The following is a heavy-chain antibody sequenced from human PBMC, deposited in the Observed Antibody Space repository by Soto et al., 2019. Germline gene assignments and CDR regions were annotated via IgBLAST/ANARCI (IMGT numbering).Heavy chain of an antibody. Sequence: SQTLSLTCVLSGDSVSSNSVAWNWIRQSPSRGLEWLGRTYYRSKWYNNYAVSVKSRITINPDTSKNQFSLQLNSVSPGDTAVYYCASLHSGASDSYDVWGQGTMVTVSS. CDR2: TYYRSKWYN. V-gene: IGHV6-1*01. D-gene: IGHD2-15*01. CDR1: GDSVSSNSVA. CDR3: ASLHSGASDSYDV. J-gene: IGHJ3*01.